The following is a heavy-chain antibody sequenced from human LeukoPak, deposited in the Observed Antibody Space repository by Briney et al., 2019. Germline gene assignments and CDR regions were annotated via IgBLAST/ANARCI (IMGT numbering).Heavy chain of an antibody. V-gene: IGHV1-18*01. CDR3: ARGSDTALDF. D-gene: IGHD5-18*01. CDR2: TRVSNSNT. J-gene: IGHJ4*02. Sequence: ASVKVPCKASGYTFASSGITWVRQAPGQGLEWMGWTRVSNSNTIYAQKLQGRVTMITDTSTSTAYMELRSLTSDDTPVFYCARGSDTALDFWGQGTLVTVSS. CDR1: GYTFASSG.